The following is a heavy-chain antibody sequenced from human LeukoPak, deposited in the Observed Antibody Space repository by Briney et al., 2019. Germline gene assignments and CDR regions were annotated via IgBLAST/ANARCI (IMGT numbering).Heavy chain of an antibody. D-gene: IGHD3-10*01. V-gene: IGHV3-48*03. Sequence: GGSLRLSCAASGFTFSSYEMNWVRQAPGKGLEWVSYISSSGSTIYYADSVKGRFTISRDNAKNSLYLRMNSLRAEDTAVYYCASHLWFGELLGWGQGTLVTVSS. CDR3: ASHLWFGELLG. CDR2: ISSSGSTI. CDR1: GFTFSSYE. J-gene: IGHJ4*02.